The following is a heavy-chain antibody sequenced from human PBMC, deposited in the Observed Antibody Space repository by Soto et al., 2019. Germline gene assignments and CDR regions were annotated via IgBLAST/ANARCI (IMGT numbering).Heavy chain of an antibody. J-gene: IGHJ3*02. Sequence: EVQLVESGGGLVQPGGSLRLSCAASGFTFSSYSMNWVRQAPGKGLEWVSYISSSSSTIYYADSVKGRFTISRDNAKNSLYLQMNSLRAEDTAVYYCARDLWAPTGLWELPKTWRAFDIWGQGTMVTVSS. CDR1: GFTFSSYS. D-gene: IGHD3-10*01. V-gene: IGHV3-48*01. CDR3: ARDLWAPTGLWELPKTWRAFDI. CDR2: ISSSSSTI.